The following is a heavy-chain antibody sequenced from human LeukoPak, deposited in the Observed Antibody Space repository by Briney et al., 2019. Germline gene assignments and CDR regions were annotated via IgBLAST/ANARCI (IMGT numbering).Heavy chain of an antibody. J-gene: IGHJ6*03. CDR1: GGSFSGYY. V-gene: IGHV4-34*01. CDR2: INHSGST. D-gene: IGHD3-10*01. Sequence: PSETLSLTCAVYGGSFSGYYWSWIRQPPGKGLEWIGEINHSGSTNYNPSLKSRVTISVDTSKNQFSLKLSSVTAADTAVYYCARTLRMVRGVRFPYYYYMDVWGKGTTVTISS. CDR3: ARTLRMVRGVRFPYYYYMDV.